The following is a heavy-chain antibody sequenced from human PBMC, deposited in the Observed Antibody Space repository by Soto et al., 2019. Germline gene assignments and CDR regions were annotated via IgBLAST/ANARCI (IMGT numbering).Heavy chain of an antibody. CDR1: GDSISSSHW. Sequence: QVQLQESGPGLVKPSGTLSLTCAVSGDSISSSHWWSWVHQPPGKGLEWIGEIFHSGSANYNPSLNSRVSMSLDKSKNQFSLRLNSVTAADTAVYYCTRLEAVRFYYAMDVWGQGTTVTVSS. CDR2: IFHSGSA. V-gene: IGHV4-4*02. CDR3: TRLEAVRFYYAMDV. J-gene: IGHJ6*02. D-gene: IGHD6-13*01.